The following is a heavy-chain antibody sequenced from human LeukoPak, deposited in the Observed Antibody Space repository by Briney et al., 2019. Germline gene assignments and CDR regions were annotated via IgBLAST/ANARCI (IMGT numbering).Heavy chain of an antibody. V-gene: IGHV3-7*02. Sequence: GGSLRLSCAASGFTFNSYWMSWVRQAPGKGLEWVANIKQDGSEKNYVDSVKGRFSISRDNAKNSLYLQMNSLRAEDTAVYYCARRLISMVTNDAFDIWGQGTMVTVSS. J-gene: IGHJ3*02. CDR2: IKQDGSEK. CDR1: GFTFNSYW. D-gene: IGHD3-10*01. CDR3: ARRLISMVTNDAFDI.